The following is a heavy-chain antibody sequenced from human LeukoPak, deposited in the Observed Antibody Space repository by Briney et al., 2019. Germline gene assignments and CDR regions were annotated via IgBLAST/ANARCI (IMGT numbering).Heavy chain of an antibody. CDR2: TSADERIK. J-gene: IGHJ4*02. CDR3: ARHPVFGAPDYLDY. CDR1: GFPFNDYV. V-gene: IGHV3-30*03. D-gene: IGHD3-3*01. Sequence: GGSLRLSCTVSGFPFNDYVIHWVRQAPGKGLEWVAVTSADERIKIYNDSVRGRFTISRDNSKNTQYLQMNSLRVEDTAVYYCARHPVFGAPDYLDYWGRGTLVSVSS.